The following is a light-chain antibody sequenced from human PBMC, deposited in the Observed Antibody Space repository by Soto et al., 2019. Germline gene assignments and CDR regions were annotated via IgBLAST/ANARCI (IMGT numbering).Light chain of an antibody. Sequence: DIQMTQSPSSVSASVGDRVSITCRASQGFSSWRAWYRQKPGKAAKLLLYSGSSLQSAVSSRFSGRGGGTDFTLTISSLQLEDFATYYCQQANSFPITFGQGTRLEIK. CDR3: QQANSFPIT. CDR1: QGFSSW. V-gene: IGKV1D-12*01. J-gene: IGKJ5*01. CDR2: SGS.